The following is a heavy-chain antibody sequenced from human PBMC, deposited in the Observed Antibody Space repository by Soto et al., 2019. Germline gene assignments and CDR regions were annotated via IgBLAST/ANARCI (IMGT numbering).Heavy chain of an antibody. CDR3: ASPSYGSGNFY. J-gene: IGHJ4*02. V-gene: IGHV1-3*01. Sequence: QVQLVQSGAEVTKPGASVRVSCKASGYTFSNYLLHWVRQAPGQGLEWMGWINAGNGYTKYSQKFQGRVTLTRDTSADTVYMELSRLRSEDTAVYYCASPSYGSGNFYWGQGTLVTVSS. CDR2: INAGNGYT. CDR1: GYTFSNYL. D-gene: IGHD3-10*01.